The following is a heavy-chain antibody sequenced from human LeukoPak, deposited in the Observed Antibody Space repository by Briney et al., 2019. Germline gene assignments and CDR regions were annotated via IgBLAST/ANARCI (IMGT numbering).Heavy chain of an antibody. CDR1: GGSFSGYY. CDR2: INHSGST. Sequence: PSETLSLTCAVYGGSFSGYYWSWIRQPPGKGLEWIGEINHSGSTNYNPSLKSRVTISVDTSKNQFSLKLSSVTAADTAVYYCARRSSGWSSYWYFDLWGRGTLVTVSS. V-gene: IGHV4-34*01. J-gene: IGHJ2*01. CDR3: ARRSSGWSSYWYFDL. D-gene: IGHD6-19*01.